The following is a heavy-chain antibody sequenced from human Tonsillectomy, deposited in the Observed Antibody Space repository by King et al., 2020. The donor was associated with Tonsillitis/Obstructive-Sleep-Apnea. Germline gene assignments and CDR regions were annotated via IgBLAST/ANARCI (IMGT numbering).Heavy chain of an antibody. CDR1: GFTFSSYS. Sequence: QLVQSGGGLVKPGGSLRLSCAASGFTFSSYSMNWVRQAPGKGLEWVSSIISSSSYIYYADSVKGRFTISRDNAKNSLYLQINSLRAEDTAVYYCARDGTGDYDFWSGYRSHNWFDPWGQGTLVTVSS. D-gene: IGHD3-3*01. J-gene: IGHJ5*02. V-gene: IGHV3-21*01. CDR3: ARDGTGDYDFWSGYRSHNWFDP. CDR2: IISSSSYI.